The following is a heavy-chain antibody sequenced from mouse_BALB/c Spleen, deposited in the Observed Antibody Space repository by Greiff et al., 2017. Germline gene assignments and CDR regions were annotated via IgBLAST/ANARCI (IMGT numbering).Heavy chain of an antibody. CDR2: IYPGNSDT. Sequence: EVQLQQSGTVLARPGASVKMSCKASGYSFTSYWMHWVKQRPGQGLEWIGAIYPGNSDTSYNQKFKGKAKLTAVTSASTAYMELSSLTNEDSAVYYCTRTYDYEAMDYWGQGTSVTVSS. CDR3: TRTYDYEAMDY. D-gene: IGHD6-5*01. V-gene: IGHV1-5*01. CDR1: GYSFTSYW. J-gene: IGHJ4*01.